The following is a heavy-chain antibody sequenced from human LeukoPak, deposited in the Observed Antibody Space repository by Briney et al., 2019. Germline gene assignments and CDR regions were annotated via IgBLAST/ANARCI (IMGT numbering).Heavy chain of an antibody. J-gene: IGHJ4*02. Sequence: GGSLRLSCAASGFTFSSYAMSWVRQAPGKGLEWVSAISGSGGSTYYADSVKGRFTISRDNSKNTLYLQMNSPKAEDTAVYYCANSQSSSSGFDYWGQGTLVTVSS. V-gene: IGHV3-23*01. D-gene: IGHD6-19*01. CDR2: ISGSGGST. CDR3: ANSQSSSSGFDY. CDR1: GFTFSSYA.